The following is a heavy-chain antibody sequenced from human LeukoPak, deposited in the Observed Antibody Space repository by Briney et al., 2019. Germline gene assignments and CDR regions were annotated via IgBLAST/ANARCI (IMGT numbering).Heavy chain of an antibody. V-gene: IGHV4-59*01. Sequence: SETLSLTCTVSGGSISRYYWSWIRQPPGKGLEWIGYIYYSGSTNYNPSLKSRLTISLDTSKSQFSLKLSSVTAADTAVYYCARGCSSGWNFDGMDVWGQGTTVTVSS. CDR1: GGSISRYY. D-gene: IGHD6-19*01. J-gene: IGHJ6*02. CDR3: ARGCSSGWNFDGMDV. CDR2: IYYSGST.